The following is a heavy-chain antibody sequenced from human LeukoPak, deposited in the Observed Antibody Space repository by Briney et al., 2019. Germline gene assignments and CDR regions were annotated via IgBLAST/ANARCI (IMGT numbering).Heavy chain of an antibody. Sequence: GGSLRLSCAVSGFSFSSYSMNWVRQAPGKGLERVTSISGSGGSTQYADSVQGRFAISRDNSKNTLYLQMNSLRVEDTAVYFCARDPNGDYIGTFDMWGRGTMVSVSS. CDR2: ISGSGGST. CDR1: GFSFSSYS. CDR3: ARDPNGDYIGTFDM. D-gene: IGHD4-17*01. J-gene: IGHJ3*02. V-gene: IGHV3-23*01.